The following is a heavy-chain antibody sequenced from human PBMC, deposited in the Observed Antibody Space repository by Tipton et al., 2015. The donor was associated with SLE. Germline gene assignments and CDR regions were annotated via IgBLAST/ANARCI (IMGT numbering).Heavy chain of an antibody. CDR2: INHSGST. CDR3: AREGGGPDY. D-gene: IGHD1-26*01. CDR1: DGPFSGHY. V-gene: IGHV4-34*01. J-gene: IGHJ4*02. Sequence: TLSLTCSVYDGPFSGHYWTWIRQPPGKGLEWIGEINHSGSTNYNPSLKSRVTISIDTSKNQFSLKLRSVTAADTAIYYCAREGGGPDYWGQGTLVTVSS.